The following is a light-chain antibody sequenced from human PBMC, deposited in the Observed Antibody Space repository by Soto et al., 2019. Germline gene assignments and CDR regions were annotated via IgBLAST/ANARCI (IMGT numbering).Light chain of an antibody. CDR1: QNVLYSSNNNNY. Sequence: DIVMTQSPDSLAVSLGERATINCKSSQNVLYSSNNNNYLAWYQQKPGQPPNLLIYWASTRESGVPDRFSGIGSVPDFTLTISSLQAEDVAVYYCQKYYITPYTFGLGTKLEIK. J-gene: IGKJ2*01. CDR2: WAS. CDR3: QKYYITPYT. V-gene: IGKV4-1*01.